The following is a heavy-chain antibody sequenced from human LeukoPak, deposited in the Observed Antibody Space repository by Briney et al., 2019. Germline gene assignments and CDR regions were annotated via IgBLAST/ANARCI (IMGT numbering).Heavy chain of an antibody. V-gene: IGHV4-39*01. CDR3: ARHEYSGSYYGLSWFDP. CDR2: IYYSGST. Sequence: KPSENLSLTCTVSGGSISSSGYFWGWVRQPPGEGLEWVAGIYYSGSTYYNPSLKSRVTISVDTSKNQLSLKLSSQTAADTAVYYCARHEYSGSYYGLSWFDPWGQGTLVTVSS. J-gene: IGHJ5*02. CDR1: GGSISSSGYF. D-gene: IGHD1-26*01.